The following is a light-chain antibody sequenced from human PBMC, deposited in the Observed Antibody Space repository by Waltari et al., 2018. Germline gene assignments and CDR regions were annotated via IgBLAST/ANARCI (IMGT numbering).Light chain of an antibody. CDR2: KDP. CDR1: ALPKQY. CDR3: QSADSSGTFYI. Sequence: SYELTQPPSVSVSPGQTARITCSGDALPKQYTYWYQQKPGQAPVLVIYKDPERPSGTPERFSGSSSGTTVTLTISGVQPEDEADYFCQSADSSGTFYIFGIGTKVTVL. V-gene: IGLV3-25*03. J-gene: IGLJ1*01.